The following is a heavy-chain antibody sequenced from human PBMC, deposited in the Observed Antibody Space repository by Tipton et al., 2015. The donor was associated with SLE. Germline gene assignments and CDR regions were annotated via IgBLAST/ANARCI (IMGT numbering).Heavy chain of an antibody. CDR3: AGTYSSGWSDAFDI. V-gene: IGHV4-61*09. J-gene: IGHJ3*02. CDR2: IYTSGST. D-gene: IGHD6-19*01. Sequence: TLSLTCTVSGGSISSGSYYWSWIRQPAGKGLEWIGYIYTSGSTNYNPSLKSRVTISVDTSKNQFSLKLSSVTAADTAVYYCAGTYSSGWSDAFDIWGQGTMVTVSS. CDR1: GGSISSGSYY.